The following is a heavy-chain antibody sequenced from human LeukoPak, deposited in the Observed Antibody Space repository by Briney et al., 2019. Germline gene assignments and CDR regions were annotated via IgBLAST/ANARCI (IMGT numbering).Heavy chain of an antibody. CDR1: AFTFSKFA. V-gene: IGHV3-23*01. CDR2: ITGSGAGSGGST. Sequence: GGSLRLSCAASAFTFSKFAMSWVRQAPGKGLEWVSTITGSGAGSGGSTYFADSVKGRFTISRDNSRNTVYLQMNSLRAEDTAVYYCAKGDNFGGVNDAFDTWGQGTMVTVSS. CDR3: AKGDNFGGVNDAFDT. D-gene: IGHD4/OR15-4a*01. J-gene: IGHJ3*02.